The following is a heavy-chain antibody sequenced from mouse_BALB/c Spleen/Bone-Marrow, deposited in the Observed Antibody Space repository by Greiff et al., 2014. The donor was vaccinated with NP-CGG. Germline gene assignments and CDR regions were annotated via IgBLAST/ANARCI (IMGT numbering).Heavy chain of an antibody. J-gene: IGHJ2*01. V-gene: IGHV2-9*02. D-gene: IGHD1-2*01. CDR2: IWAGGST. CDR3: ARYYYGFLGY. CDR1: GFSLTSYG. Sequence: QVQLQQSGPGLVAPSQSLSITCTVSGFSLTSYGVHWVRQPPGKGLEWLGVIWAGGSTNYNSTLMSRLSISKDNSKSQVFLKMNSLQADDTAMYYCARYYYGFLGYWGQCTTLTVSS.